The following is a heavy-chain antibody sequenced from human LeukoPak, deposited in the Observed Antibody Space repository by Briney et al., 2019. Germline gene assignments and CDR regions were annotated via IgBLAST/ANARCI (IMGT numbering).Heavy chain of an antibody. D-gene: IGHD3-22*01. CDR2: IIPILGIA. V-gene: IGHV1-69*04. J-gene: IGHJ3*02. CDR1: GGTFSSYA. CDR3: ATPYDSSGYIDPDDAFDI. Sequence: GASVKVSCKASGGTFSSYAISWVRQAPGQGLEWMGRIIPILGIANYAQKFQGRVTITADKSTSTAYMELSSLRSEDTAVYYCATPYDSSGYIDPDDAFDIWGQGTMVTVSS.